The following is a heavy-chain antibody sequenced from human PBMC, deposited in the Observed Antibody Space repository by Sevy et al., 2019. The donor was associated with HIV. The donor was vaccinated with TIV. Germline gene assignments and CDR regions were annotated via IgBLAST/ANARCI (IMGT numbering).Heavy chain of an antibody. Sequence: GESLKISCAASGFTFSNYWMSWVRQAPGKGLEWVANIKRDGSEKYYMASVKGRFTISRDNAKNSLYLQINSLGAEATAMYYGARDCSSTSCLWGLDVWGQGTTVTVSS. V-gene: IGHV3-7*03. CDR2: IKRDGSEK. D-gene: IGHD2-2*01. J-gene: IGHJ6*02. CDR1: GFTFSNYW. CDR3: ARDCSSTSCLWGLDV.